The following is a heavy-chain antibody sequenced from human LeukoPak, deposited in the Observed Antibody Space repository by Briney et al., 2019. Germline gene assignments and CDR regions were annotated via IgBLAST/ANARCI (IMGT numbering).Heavy chain of an antibody. CDR3: ARGSGSFYNWLDA. Sequence: SETLSLTCTVSGGSVNSYYWRWIRQPPGKGLEWIGSFQYSGSTNYNPSLKSRVTISPDTSKNQFSLTLSSVTAADTAVYYCARGSGSFYNWLDAWGQGTLVTVSS. J-gene: IGHJ5*02. D-gene: IGHD3-10*01. V-gene: IGHV4-59*02. CDR1: GGSVNSYY. CDR2: FQYSGST.